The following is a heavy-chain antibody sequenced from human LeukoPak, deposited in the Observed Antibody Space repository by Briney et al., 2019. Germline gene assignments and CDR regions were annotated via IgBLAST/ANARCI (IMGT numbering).Heavy chain of an antibody. Sequence: GGSLRLSCAASGFTFSSYAMSWVRQAPGKGLEWVSAISASGGSTYYADSMKGRFTISRDNSANTLYLQMNSLRAEDTAVYYCARACSGGSCYLAAFDIWGQGTMVTVSS. V-gene: IGHV3-23*01. D-gene: IGHD2-15*01. J-gene: IGHJ3*02. CDR2: ISASGGST. CDR3: ARACSGGSCYLAAFDI. CDR1: GFTFSSYA.